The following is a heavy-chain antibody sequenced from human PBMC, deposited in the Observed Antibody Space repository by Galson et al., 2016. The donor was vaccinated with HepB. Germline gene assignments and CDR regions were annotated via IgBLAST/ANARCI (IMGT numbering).Heavy chain of an antibody. V-gene: IGHV3-48*01. CDR2: ISNSSRTT. Sequence: SLRLSCAGSGFTFSNYNMNWVRQVPGKGLEWVSFISNSSRTTHYSDSVQGRFTISRDNARNSVYLQMNSRRVEDTAVYYCARRGYFDSWGRGTQVTVST. CDR1: GFTFSNYN. CDR3: ARRGYFDS. J-gene: IGHJ4*02.